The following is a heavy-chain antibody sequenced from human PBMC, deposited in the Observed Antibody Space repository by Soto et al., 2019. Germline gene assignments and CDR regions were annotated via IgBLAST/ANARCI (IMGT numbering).Heavy chain of an antibody. CDR2: ISSNWGST. J-gene: IGHJ4*02. Sequence: GGSLRLSCSASGFTFSSYAMHWVRQAPGKGLEYVSAISSNWGSTYYADSVKGRFTISRDNSKNTLYLQMSSLRAEDTAVYYCVKGDSPIAVAGTFDYWGQGTLVTVSS. CDR3: VKGDSPIAVAGTFDY. CDR1: GFTFSSYA. D-gene: IGHD6-19*01. V-gene: IGHV3-64D*08.